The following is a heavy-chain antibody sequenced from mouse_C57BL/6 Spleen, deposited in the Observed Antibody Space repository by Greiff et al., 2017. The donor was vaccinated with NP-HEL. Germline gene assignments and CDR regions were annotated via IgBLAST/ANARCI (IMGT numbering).Heavy chain of an antibody. CDR2: IDPSDSYT. Sequence: VQLQQPGAELVKPGASVKLSCKASGYTFTSYWMQWVKQRPGQGLEWIGEIDPSDSYTNYNQKFKGKATLTVDTSSSTAYMQLSSLTSEDSAVYYCARGYGSQAWFAYWGQGTLVTVSA. J-gene: IGHJ3*01. CDR1: GYTFTSYW. V-gene: IGHV1-50*01. CDR3: ARGYGSQAWFAY. D-gene: IGHD1-1*01.